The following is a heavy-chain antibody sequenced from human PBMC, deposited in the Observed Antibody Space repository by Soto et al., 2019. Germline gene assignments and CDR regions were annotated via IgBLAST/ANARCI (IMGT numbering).Heavy chain of an antibody. CDR3: AMGADILTGYYYFDY. V-gene: IGHV4-4*07. CDR1: GGSISSYY. J-gene: IGHJ4*02. Sequence: SETLSLTCTVSGGSISSYYWSWIRQPAGKGLEWIGRIYTSGSTNYNPSHKSRVTMSVDTSKNQFSLKLSSVTAADTAVYYCAMGADILTGYYYFDYWGQGTLVTVSS. D-gene: IGHD3-9*01. CDR2: IYTSGST.